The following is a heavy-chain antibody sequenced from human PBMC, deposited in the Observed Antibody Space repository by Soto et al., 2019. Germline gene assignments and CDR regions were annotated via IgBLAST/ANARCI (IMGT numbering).Heavy chain of an antibody. CDR1: GFTFSSYG. J-gene: IGHJ4*02. CDR2: IWYDGSNK. CDR3: ARIVGRMGGFDY. D-gene: IGHD1-26*01. Sequence: QVQLVESGGGVVQPGRSLRLSCAASGFTFSSYGMHWVRQAPGKGLEWVAVIWYDGSNKYYADSVKGRFTISRNNSKNTLYQQMNSLRAEDTAADYCARIVGRMGGFDYWGQGTLVTVSS. V-gene: IGHV3-33*01.